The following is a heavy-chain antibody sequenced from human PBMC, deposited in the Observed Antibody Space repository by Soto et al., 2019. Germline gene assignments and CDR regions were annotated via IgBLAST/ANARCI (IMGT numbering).Heavy chain of an antibody. CDR2: ISYDGSDK. J-gene: IGHJ6*02. Sequence: QMQLVESGGGVVQPGRSLRLSCVASGFTFDLNGLHWVRQAPGKGLEWVTVISYDGSDKYYADSLKGRVTVSRDNSKNTTYLHMDSLRTEDTAIYYCARDRGAGRENYFGMDVWGQGTTVTVSS. V-gene: IGHV3-30-3*01. D-gene: IGHD3-10*01. CDR3: ARDRGAGRENYFGMDV. CDR1: GFTFDLNG.